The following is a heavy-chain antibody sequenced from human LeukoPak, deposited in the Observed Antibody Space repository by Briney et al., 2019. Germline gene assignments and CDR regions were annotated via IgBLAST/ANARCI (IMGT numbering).Heavy chain of an antibody. CDR1: GFTFSSYG. CDR3: ARTRGMIATLFDY. Sequence: PGGSLRLSCAASGFTFSSYGMHWVRQAPGKGLEWVAFISYDGSNKYYTDSVKGRFTISRDNSKNTLYLQMNSLRAEDTAVYYCARTRGMIATLFDYWGQGALVTVSS. V-gene: IGHV3-30*19. D-gene: IGHD2-21*01. J-gene: IGHJ4*02. CDR2: ISYDGSNK.